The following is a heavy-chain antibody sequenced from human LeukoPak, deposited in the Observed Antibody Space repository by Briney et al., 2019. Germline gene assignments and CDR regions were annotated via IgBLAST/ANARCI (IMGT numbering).Heavy chain of an antibody. J-gene: IGHJ4*02. V-gene: IGHV3-53*01. CDR2: IYSGGST. D-gene: IGHD4-11*01. CDR3: ARGLTVTNSYYFDY. CDR1: AFTVSSNY. Sequence: GGSLRLSWAAAAFTVSSNYMSWVRQAPGKGLEWVSVIYSGGSTYYADSVKGRFTISRDNSKNTLYLQMNSLRAEDTAVYYCARGLTVTNSYYFDYWGQGTLVTVSS.